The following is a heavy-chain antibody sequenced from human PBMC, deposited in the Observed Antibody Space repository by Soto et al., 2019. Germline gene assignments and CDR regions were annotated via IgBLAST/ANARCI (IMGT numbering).Heavy chain of an antibody. J-gene: IGHJ6*04. D-gene: IGHD3-3*01. CDR2: INSDGSST. Sequence: GGSLRLSCAASGFTFSSYWMHWVRQAPGKGLVWVSRINSDGSSTSYADSVKGRFTISRDNAKNTLYLQMNSLRAEDTAVYYCARVPSYDFWSGPPTTLDVWGKGTTVTVSS. CDR3: ARVPSYDFWSGPPTTLDV. V-gene: IGHV3-74*01. CDR1: GFTFSSYW.